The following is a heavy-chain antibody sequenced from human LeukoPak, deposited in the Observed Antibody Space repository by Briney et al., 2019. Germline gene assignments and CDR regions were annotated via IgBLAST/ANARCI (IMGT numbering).Heavy chain of an antibody. CDR3: AGGGVPAASNYYYYMDV. D-gene: IGHD2-2*01. J-gene: IGHJ6*03. CDR2: IIPIFGTA. Sequence: SVKVSCKASGGTFSSYAISWVRQAPGQGLEWMGGIIPIFGTANYVQKFRGRVTITTDESTSTAYMELSSLRSEDTAVYYCAGGGVPAASNYYYYMDVWGKGTTVTVSS. V-gene: IGHV1-69*05. CDR1: GGTFSSYA.